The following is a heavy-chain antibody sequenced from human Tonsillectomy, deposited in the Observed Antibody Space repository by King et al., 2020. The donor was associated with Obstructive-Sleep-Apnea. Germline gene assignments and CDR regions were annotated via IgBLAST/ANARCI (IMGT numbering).Heavy chain of an antibody. CDR3: ARGYDRNCFDY. J-gene: IGHJ4*02. CDR2: IYPGDSDT. V-gene: IGHV5-51*01. CDR1: GYSFATYW. D-gene: IGHD5-12*01. Sequence: VQLVQSGAEVKESGESLKISCKGSGYSFATYWIGWVRQMPGKGLEWMGIIYPGDSDTRYSPSFQGQVTISADKSFSTAYLQWRSLQASDTAMYYCARGYDRNCFDYWGQGTLVTVSS.